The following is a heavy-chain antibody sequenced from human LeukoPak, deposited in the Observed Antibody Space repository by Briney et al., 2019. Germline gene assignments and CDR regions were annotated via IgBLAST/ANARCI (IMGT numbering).Heavy chain of an antibody. D-gene: IGHD3-16*02. CDR3: ARDLRNDYVWGSYRYPP. V-gene: IGHV3-33*08. J-gene: IGHJ5*02. Sequence: GRSLRLSCAASGFTFSSYGMHWVRQAPGKGLEWVAVIWYGGSNKYYADSVKGRFTISRDNSKNTLYLQMNSLRAEDTAVYYCARDLRNDYVWGSYRYPPWGQGTLVTVSS. CDR2: IWYGGSNK. CDR1: GFTFSSYG.